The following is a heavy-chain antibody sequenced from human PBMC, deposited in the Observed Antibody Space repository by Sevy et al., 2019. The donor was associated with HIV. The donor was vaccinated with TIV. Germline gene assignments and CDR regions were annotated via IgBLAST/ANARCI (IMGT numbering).Heavy chain of an antibody. Sequence: GGSLRLSCAASGFTFSSYAMSWVRQAPGKGLEWVSAISGSGGSTYYADSVKGRFTISRDNAKNSLYLQMNSLRAEDTAVYFCARDRRTLNYYGSSGYNYYFDYWGQGTLVTVSS. V-gene: IGHV3-23*01. J-gene: IGHJ4*02. D-gene: IGHD3-22*01. CDR3: ARDRRTLNYYGSSGYNYYFDY. CDR2: ISGSGGST. CDR1: GFTFSSYA.